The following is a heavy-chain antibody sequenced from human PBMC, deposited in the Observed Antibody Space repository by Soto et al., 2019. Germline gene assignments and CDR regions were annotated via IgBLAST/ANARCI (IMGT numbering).Heavy chain of an antibody. D-gene: IGHD5-12*01. Sequence: EVQLVESGGGLVQPGGSLRLSCAASGFTFSNYAMHWVRQAPGKGLEYVSAISSHGGSTYYANSVKGRFTISRDNSKNTLYLQMGSLRAEAMAVYYCARRDGYNFDYWGQGTLVTVSS. J-gene: IGHJ4*02. CDR2: ISSHGGST. V-gene: IGHV3-64*01. CDR1: GFTFSNYA. CDR3: ARRDGYNFDY.